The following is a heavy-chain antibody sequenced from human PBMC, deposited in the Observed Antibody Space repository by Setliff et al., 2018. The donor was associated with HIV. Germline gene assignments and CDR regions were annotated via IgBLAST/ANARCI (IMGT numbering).Heavy chain of an antibody. CDR2: IYYIGST. CDR1: GGSINSDY. Sequence: SETLSLTCTVSGGSINSDYWSWIRQPPGKGLEYIGYIYYIGSTNYNPSLNSRVSISVDTSKNQFSLKLSTVTAADTAVYDCSRARTPYYYESSAYYFYYYYMDVWGKGTTVTVSS. D-gene: IGHD3-22*01. V-gene: IGHV4-59*12. J-gene: IGHJ6*03. CDR3: SRARTPYYYESSAYYFYYYYMDV.